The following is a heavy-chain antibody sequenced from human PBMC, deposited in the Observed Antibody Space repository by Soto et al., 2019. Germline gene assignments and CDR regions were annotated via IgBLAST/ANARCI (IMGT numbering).Heavy chain of an antibody. CDR2: ISSSGSTI. CDR1: GFTFSDYY. Sequence: QVQLVESGGGLVKPGGSLRLSCAASGFTFSDYYMSWIRQAPGKGLEWVSYISSSGSTIYYADSVKGRFTISRDNAKNSLYLQMNSLRAEDTAVYYCARSIYCDGGSCSMTYYYYYYMDVWGKGTTVTVSS. CDR3: ARSIYCDGGSCSMTYYYYYYMDV. J-gene: IGHJ6*03. V-gene: IGHV3-11*01. D-gene: IGHD2-15*01.